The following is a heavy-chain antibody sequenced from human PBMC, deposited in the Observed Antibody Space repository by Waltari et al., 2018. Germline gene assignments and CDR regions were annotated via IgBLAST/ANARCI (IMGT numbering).Heavy chain of an antibody. V-gene: IGHV1-2*02. Sequence: QVQLVPSGAAVKNPGASVKVYCKASGYTFTGYYMHWVRQAPGQGLEWRGWTTPNRGGTTYAQKSQGRVTMTRDTSTSTAYMELCRLRSDDTAVYYCARERYVITFGGVIVPAYWGQGTLVTVSS. D-gene: IGHD3-16*02. CDR3: ARERYVITFGGVIVPAY. CDR1: GYTFTGYY. CDR2: TTPNRGGT. J-gene: IGHJ4*02.